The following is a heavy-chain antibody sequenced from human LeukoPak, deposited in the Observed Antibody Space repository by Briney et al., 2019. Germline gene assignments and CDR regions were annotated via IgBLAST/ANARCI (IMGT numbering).Heavy chain of an antibody. V-gene: IGHV4-30-4*02. CDR1: GGSISSGDYY. CDR2: IYYSGST. D-gene: IGHD1/OR15-1a*01. CDR3: ARGTILDYYYGMDV. Sequence: SETLSLTCTVSGGSISSGDYYWSWIRQPPGKGLEWIGYIYYSGSTYYNPSLKSRVTISVDTSKNQFSLKLSSVTAADTAVYYCARGTILDYYYGMDVWGQGTTVTVSS. J-gene: IGHJ6*02.